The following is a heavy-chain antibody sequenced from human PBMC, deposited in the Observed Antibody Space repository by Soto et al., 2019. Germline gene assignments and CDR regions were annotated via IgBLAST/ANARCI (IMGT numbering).Heavy chain of an antibody. CDR1: GGFLSESY. J-gene: IGHJ5*02. CDR3: VRIRYQLPSSVLWLDP. D-gene: IGHD1-1*01. Sequence: PSETLSLTCAVYGGFLSESYWTWIRQPPGQGLEWIGEINHVGGTNYNPSLKSRVTMSVDTSQNQFSLRLISVTAADTAMYFCVRIRYQLPSSVLWLDPWGQGTLVTVSS. CDR2: INHVGGT. V-gene: IGHV4-34*01.